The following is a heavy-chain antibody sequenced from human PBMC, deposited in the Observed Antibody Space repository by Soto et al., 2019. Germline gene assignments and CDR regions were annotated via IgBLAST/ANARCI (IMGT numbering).Heavy chain of an antibody. CDR1: GGPISSGGYY. V-gene: IGHV4-31*03. Sequence: SETLSLTCTVSGGPISSGGYYWSWIRQHPGKRLEWIRYIYYSGSTYYNPSLKSRVTISVDTSKNQFSLKLSSVPDAHTAVYYCAIVTDGCADYWGQGTLVT. CDR2: IYYSGST. D-gene: IGHD3-10*01. J-gene: IGHJ4*02. CDR3: AIVTDGCADY.